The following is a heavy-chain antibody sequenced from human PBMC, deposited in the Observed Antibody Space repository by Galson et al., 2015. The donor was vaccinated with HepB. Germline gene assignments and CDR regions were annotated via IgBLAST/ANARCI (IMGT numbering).Heavy chain of an antibody. CDR3: ARGPHLAYCGGDCYSGALDY. CDR2: IIPIFGTA. V-gene: IGHV1-69*06. Sequence: SVKVSCKASGGTFSSYAISWVRQAPGQGLEWMGGIIPIFGTANYAQKFQGRVTITADKSTSTASLKLSSVTAADTAVYYCARGPHLAYCGGDCYSGALDYWGQGTLVTVSS. J-gene: IGHJ4*02. D-gene: IGHD2-21*02. CDR1: GGTFSSYA.